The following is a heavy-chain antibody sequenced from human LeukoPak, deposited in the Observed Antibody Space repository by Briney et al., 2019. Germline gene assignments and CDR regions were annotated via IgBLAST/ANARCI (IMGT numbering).Heavy chain of an antibody. CDR1: GFTFSSYG. CDR2: IRSDGSNK. Sequence: GGSLRLSCAASGFTFSSYGMHWVRQAPGKGLEWVSFIRSDGSNKLYADSVKGRFTISRDNSKNTLYLQMSSLRGEDTAVYYCAKAGYSGYDYDYYYYYMDVWGKGTTVTVSS. V-gene: IGHV3-30*02. CDR3: AKAGYSGYDYDYYYYYMDV. J-gene: IGHJ6*03. D-gene: IGHD5-12*01.